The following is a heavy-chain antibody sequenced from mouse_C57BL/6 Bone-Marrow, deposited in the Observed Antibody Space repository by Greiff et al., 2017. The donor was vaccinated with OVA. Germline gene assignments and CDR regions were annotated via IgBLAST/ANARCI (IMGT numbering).Heavy chain of an antibody. D-gene: IGHD2-12*01. J-gene: IGHJ3*01. CDR1: GYTFTDYN. CDR2: INSNNGGT. V-gene: IGHV1-18*01. CDR3: ARGGYYYDGGGAWVAY. Sequence: VQLQQSGPELAKPGASVKIPCKASGYTFTDYNMDWVKQSHGKSLEWIGDINSNNGGTIYNQKFKGKATLTADKSSSTAYMELRSLTSEDTAVYYCARGGYYYDGGGAWVAYWGRGTLVTVSA.